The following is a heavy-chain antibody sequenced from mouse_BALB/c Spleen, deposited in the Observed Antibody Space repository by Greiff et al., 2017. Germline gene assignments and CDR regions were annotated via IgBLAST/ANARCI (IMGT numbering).Heavy chain of an antibody. Sequence: EVMLVESGGGLVQPGGSLKLSCAASGFTFSSYTMSWVRQTPEKRLEWVAYISNGGGSTYYPDTVKGRFTISRDNAKNTLYLQMSSLKSEDTAMYYCASYGNFFFDYWGQGTTLTVSS. CDR1: GFTFSSYT. V-gene: IGHV5-12-2*01. D-gene: IGHD2-1*01. CDR3: ASYGNFFFDY. J-gene: IGHJ2*01. CDR2: ISNGGGST.